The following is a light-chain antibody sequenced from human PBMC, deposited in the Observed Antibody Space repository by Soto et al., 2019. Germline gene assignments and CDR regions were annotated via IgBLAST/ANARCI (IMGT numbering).Light chain of an antibody. J-gene: IGKJ3*01. CDR2: GAS. V-gene: IGKV3-20*01. Sequence: EIVLTQSPGTLSLSLGERATLSCRASQSVSSSYLAWYQQKPGQAPRLLIYGASSRATGIPDRFSGSGSGTDFTLTISRLEPEDFAVYYCQQYGSSPRTFGPGTKVDIK. CDR1: QSVSSSY. CDR3: QQYGSSPRT.